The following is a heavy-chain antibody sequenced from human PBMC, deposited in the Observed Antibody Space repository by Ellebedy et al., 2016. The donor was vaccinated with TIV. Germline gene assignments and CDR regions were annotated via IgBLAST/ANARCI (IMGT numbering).Heavy chain of an antibody. CDR3: ARDRGMVTTIAGWFDP. V-gene: IGHV1-46*01. D-gene: IGHD5-12*01. Sequence: AASVKVSCKASGYTFTSYYIHWVRQAPGQGLEWMGKINPSVGSASYAQNFQGRVTMTRDTSTSTVYMELSSLRSEDTAVYYCARDRGMVTTIAGWFDPWGQGTVVTVSS. CDR1: GYTFTSYY. CDR2: INPSVGSA. J-gene: IGHJ5*02.